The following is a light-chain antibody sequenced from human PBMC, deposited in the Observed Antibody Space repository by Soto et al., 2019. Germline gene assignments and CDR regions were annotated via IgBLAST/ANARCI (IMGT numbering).Light chain of an antibody. CDR3: MQALQTPYT. J-gene: IGKJ2*01. V-gene: IGKV2-28*01. CDR2: LGP. Sequence: EIVMTQSPPSLAVTPGEPASISCRSSQGLLHSNGNTFLDWYVQKPGQSAQLLIYLGPNRASGVPERLSGSEAGTDFTLKISRVEAEDVGVYYCMQALQTPYTFGQGTKLASK. CDR1: QGLLHSNGNTF.